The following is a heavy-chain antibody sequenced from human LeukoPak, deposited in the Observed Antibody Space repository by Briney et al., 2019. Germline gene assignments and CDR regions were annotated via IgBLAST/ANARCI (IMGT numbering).Heavy chain of an antibody. CDR2: IYSGGST. Sequence: GGSLRLSCAASGFTVSSNYTSWVRQAPGKGLEWVSLIYSGGSTYYADSVKGRFTISRDNSKNTLFLQMNSLRAEDTAVYYCALGATIRVFDYWGQGTLVTVSS. J-gene: IGHJ4*02. D-gene: IGHD1-26*01. CDR1: GFTVSSNY. CDR3: ALGATIRVFDY. V-gene: IGHV3-53*01.